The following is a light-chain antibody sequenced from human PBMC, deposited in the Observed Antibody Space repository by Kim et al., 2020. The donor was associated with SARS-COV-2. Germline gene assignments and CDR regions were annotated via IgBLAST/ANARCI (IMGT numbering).Light chain of an antibody. J-gene: IGLJ3*02. V-gene: IGLV1-44*01. CDR3: AAWDDSLNGWV. CDR2: NNN. CDR1: SSNIGSYT. Sequence: QRVTITFSGSSSNIGSYTVNWYQHLPGTAPKLLIYNNNQRPSGVPDRFSGSKSATSASLAISGLQSEDEADYYCAAWDDSLNGWVFGGGTQLTVL.